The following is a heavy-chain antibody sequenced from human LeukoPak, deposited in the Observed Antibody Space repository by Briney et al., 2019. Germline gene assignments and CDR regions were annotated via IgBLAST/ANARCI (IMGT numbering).Heavy chain of an antibody. CDR3: ATDVPAVTIFGY. V-gene: IGHV3-74*01. CDR2: INSDGSST. CDR1: GFTFSTYW. J-gene: IGHJ4*02. Sequence: GGSLRLSCAASGFTFSTYWMHRVRHAPGTGLVWVSLINSDGSSTNYADSVKGRFTISRDNAKNTLYLQMNSLRAEDTAVYYCATDVPAVTIFGYWGQGTLVTVSS. D-gene: IGHD2-2*01.